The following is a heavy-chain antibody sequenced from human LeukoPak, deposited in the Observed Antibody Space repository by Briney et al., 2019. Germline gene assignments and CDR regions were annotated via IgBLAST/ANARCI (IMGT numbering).Heavy chain of an antibody. V-gene: IGHV4-34*01. J-gene: IGHJ4*02. Sequence: PSETLSLTCAVYGGSFSGYYWSWIRQPPGKGLEWIGSIYYSGSTYYNPSLKSRVTISVDTSKNQFSLKLSSVTAADTAVYYCARRASQQEVFDYWGQGTLVTVSS. CDR3: ARRASQQEVFDY. CDR1: GGSFSGYY. D-gene: IGHD6-13*01. CDR2: IYYSGST.